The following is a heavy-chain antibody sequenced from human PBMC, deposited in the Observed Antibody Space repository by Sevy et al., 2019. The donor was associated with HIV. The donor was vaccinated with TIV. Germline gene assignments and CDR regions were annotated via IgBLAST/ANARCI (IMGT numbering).Heavy chain of an antibody. CDR2: ISSSSSYI. J-gene: IGHJ6*02. CDR1: GFTFSSYS. Sequence: GGYLRLSCAASGFTFSSYSMNWVRQAPGKGLEWVSSISSSSSYIYYADSVKGRFTISRDNAKNSLYLQMNSLRAEDTAVYYCARVQPRITIFDDTWYYYYGMDVWGHGTTVTVSS. CDR3: ARVQPRITIFDDTWYYYYGMDV. V-gene: IGHV3-21*01. D-gene: IGHD3-3*01.